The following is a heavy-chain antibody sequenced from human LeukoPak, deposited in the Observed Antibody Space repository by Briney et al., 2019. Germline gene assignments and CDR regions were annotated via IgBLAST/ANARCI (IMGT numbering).Heavy chain of an antibody. CDR3: VRGGPENDNWRYYVDF. Sequence: SETLSLTCTVSGDSINSINKYYWSWIRQSPGKGLEWIGYISYSGSTNYNPSLKSRVPISVDTSKNQFSLKMTSVTTADTAVYYCVRGGPENDNWRYYVDFWGQGSLVTVPS. J-gene: IGHJ4*02. CDR2: ISYSGST. D-gene: IGHD1-1*01. V-gene: IGHV4-61*01. CDR1: GDSINSINKYY.